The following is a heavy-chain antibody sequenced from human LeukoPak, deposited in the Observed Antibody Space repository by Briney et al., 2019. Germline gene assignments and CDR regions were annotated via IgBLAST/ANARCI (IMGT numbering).Heavy chain of an antibody. V-gene: IGHV3-21*01. J-gene: IGHJ4*02. Sequence: GGALRLSCAASRFTFSSYSMNWVRQAPGKGLEWVSSISSSSSYIYYADSVKGRFTISRDNAKNSLYLQMNSLRAEDTAVYYCAREAFLEWLIDYWGQGTLVTASS. CDR3: AREAFLEWLIDY. CDR1: RFTFSSYS. D-gene: IGHD3-3*02. CDR2: ISSSSSYI.